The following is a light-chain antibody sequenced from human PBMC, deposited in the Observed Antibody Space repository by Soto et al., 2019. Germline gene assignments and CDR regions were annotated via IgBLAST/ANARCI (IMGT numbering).Light chain of an antibody. CDR1: HSNIGNNY. CDR3: GTWDSSLSAGR. Sequence: QSVLTQPPSVSAAPGQKVSMSCSGSHSNIGNNYVSWYQQFPGAAPKLLIYDTRKRPSWIPDRFSASKSGTSATLVITGLQSGDEAYYYCGTWDSSLSAGRFGGGTKLTVL. V-gene: IGLV1-51*01. CDR2: DTR. J-gene: IGLJ2*01.